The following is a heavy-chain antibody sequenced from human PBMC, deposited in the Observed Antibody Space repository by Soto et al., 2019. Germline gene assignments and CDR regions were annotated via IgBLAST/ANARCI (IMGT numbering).Heavy chain of an antibody. CDR3: ARVWNYYDSRGHFAY. Sequence: QVQLVQSGAEVKKPGASVKVSCKASGYTFTSYYMHWVRQAPGQGLEWMGWINPNSGDTNYALNFQGRVTMTRDTSISTAQMELSRLRSDDTAVYYCARVWNYYDSRGHFAYWGQGTLVTVSS. V-gene: IGHV1-2*02. CDR2: INPNSGDT. CDR1: GYTFTSYY. D-gene: IGHD3-22*01. J-gene: IGHJ4*02.